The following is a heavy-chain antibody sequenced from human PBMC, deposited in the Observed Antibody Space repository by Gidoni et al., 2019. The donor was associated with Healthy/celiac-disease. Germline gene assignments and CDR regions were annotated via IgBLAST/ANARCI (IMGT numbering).Heavy chain of an antibody. J-gene: IGHJ6*02. CDR3: GSGRVAKYGMDV. D-gene: IGHD3-10*01. Sequence: QVQLVQSGAEVKKPGASVKVSCKASGYTFTSYYMHWVRQAPGQGLEWMGIINPSGGSTSYAQKFQGRVTMTRDTSTSTVYMELSSLRSEDTAVYYCGSGRVAKYGMDVWGQGTTVTVSS. CDR1: GYTFTSYY. V-gene: IGHV1-46*01. CDR2: INPSGGST.